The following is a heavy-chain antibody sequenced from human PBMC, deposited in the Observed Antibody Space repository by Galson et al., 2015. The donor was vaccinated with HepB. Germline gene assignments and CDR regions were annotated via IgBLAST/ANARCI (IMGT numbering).Heavy chain of an antibody. CDR1: GFTFSSYG. CDR3: AKGLLWFGELADAFDI. CDR2: ISYDGSNK. V-gene: IGHV3-30*18. D-gene: IGHD3-10*01. Sequence: SLRLSCAASGFTFSSYGMHWVRQAPGKGLEWVAVISYDGSNKYYADSVKGRFTISRDNSKNTLYLQMNSLRAEDTAVYYCAKGLLWFGELADAFDIWGQGTMVTVSS. J-gene: IGHJ3*02.